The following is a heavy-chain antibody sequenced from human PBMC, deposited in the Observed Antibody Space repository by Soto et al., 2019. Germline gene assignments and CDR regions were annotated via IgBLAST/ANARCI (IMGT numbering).Heavy chain of an antibody. J-gene: IGHJ4*02. CDR1: GYIFTTYW. CDR3: ATGGYCSATRCYNFFDY. D-gene: IGHD2-2*02. V-gene: IGHV5-51*01. Sequence: VESLKISCQGSGYIFTTYWICCVRQMPVKVLEWMGIIYPGDSDTRYSPSFQGQVTISADKSITTAYLQWSSLKASDTAIYYCATGGYCSATRCYNFFDYWGQGTLVTVSS. CDR2: IYPGDSDT.